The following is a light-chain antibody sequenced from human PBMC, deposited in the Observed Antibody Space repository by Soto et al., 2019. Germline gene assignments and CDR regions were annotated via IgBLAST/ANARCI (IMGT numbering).Light chain of an antibody. Sequence: QSVLTQSPSASASLGASVKLTCTLSSGHSSYAIAWHQQQPEKGPRYLMRLNSDGSHTKGDGIPDRFSGSSSGAERYLTIPSLQSEDEADYYCQTWGTGIWVFGGGTQLTVL. CDR3: QTWGTGIWV. CDR2: LNSDGSH. V-gene: IGLV4-69*01. J-gene: IGLJ3*02. CDR1: SGHSSYA.